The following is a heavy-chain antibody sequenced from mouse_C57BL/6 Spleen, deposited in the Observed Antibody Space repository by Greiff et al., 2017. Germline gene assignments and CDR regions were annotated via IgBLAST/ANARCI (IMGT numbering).Heavy chain of an antibody. CDR1: GYSITSGYY. V-gene: IGHV3-6*01. J-gene: IGHJ2*01. D-gene: IGHD3-2*01. Sequence: EVKLMESGPGLVKPSQSLSLTCSVTGYSITSGYYWNWIRQFPGNKLEWMGYISYDGSNNYNPSLKNRISITRDTSKNQFFLKLNSVTTEDTATYYCARATGGYYFDYWGQGTTLTVSS. CDR3: ARATGGYYFDY. CDR2: ISYDGSN.